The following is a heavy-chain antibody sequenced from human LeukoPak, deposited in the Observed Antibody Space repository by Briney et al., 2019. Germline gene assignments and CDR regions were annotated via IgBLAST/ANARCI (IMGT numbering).Heavy chain of an antibody. CDR2: INHSGSA. CDR3: ARGVTMADAFDI. CDR1: GGSFSGYY. D-gene: IGHD3-10*01. J-gene: IGHJ3*02. V-gene: IGHV4-34*01. Sequence: SETLSLTCAVYGGSFSGYYWSWIRQPPGKGLEWIGEINHSGSANYNPSLKSRVTISVDTSKNQFSLELSSVTAADTAVYYCARGVTMADAFDIWGQGTMVTVSS.